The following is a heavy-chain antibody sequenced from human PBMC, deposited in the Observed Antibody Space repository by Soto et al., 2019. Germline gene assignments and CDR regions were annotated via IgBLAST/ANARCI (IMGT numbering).Heavy chain of an antibody. J-gene: IGHJ4*02. CDR2: FSLSGTT. CDR3: AKGMTPPGAPAWYYFDS. V-gene: IGHV4-4*07. D-gene: IGHD2-8*02. Sequence: PSETLSLTCTVSGASITGTSYWSWSRQPAGKGLEWLVRFSLSGTTNYHPSLRSRVTMSADVSKNQFALRLTSVTAADPAPYYCAKGMTPPGAPAWYYFDSWGQGTLVTVS. CDR1: GASITGTSY.